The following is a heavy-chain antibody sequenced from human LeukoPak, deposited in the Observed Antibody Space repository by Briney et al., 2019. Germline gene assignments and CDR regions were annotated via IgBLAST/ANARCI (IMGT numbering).Heavy chain of an antibody. J-gene: IGHJ4*02. Sequence: GGSLRLSCAASGFTFSSYAMSWVRQAPGKGLEWVGLIRSQGYGGTTQYAASVKGRFTISRDDSKSIAYLQMNSLKTEDTAVYYSTRVSRSGSYSDFWGQGTLVTVSS. D-gene: IGHD3-10*01. V-gene: IGHV3-49*04. CDR3: TRVSRSGSYSDF. CDR1: GFTFSSYA. CDR2: IRSQGYGGTT.